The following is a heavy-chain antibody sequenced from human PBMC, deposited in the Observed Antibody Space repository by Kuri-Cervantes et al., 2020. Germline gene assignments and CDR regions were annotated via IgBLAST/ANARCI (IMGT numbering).Heavy chain of an antibody. V-gene: IGHV3-30*14. J-gene: IGHJ6*02. CDR1: GFTFSSNA. CDR3: AREGKLYYGMDV. CDR2: ISYDGSNK. Sequence: GESLKISCAASGFTFSSNAMHWVRQAPGKGLEWVAVISYDGSNKYYADSVKGRFTISRDNSKNTLYLQMNSLRAEDTAVYYCAREGKLYYGMDVWGQGNTVHVSS.